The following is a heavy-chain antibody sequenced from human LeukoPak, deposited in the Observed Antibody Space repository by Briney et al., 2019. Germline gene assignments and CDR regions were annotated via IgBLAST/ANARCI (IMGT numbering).Heavy chain of an antibody. Sequence: GGSLRLSCAASGSTFSSYAMSRVRQAPGKGLEWVSAISGSGGSTYYADSVKGRFTISRDNSKNTLYLQMNSLRAEDTAVYYCARPSYYYDSSGFQDYWGQGTLVTVSS. CDR1: GSTFSSYA. CDR2: ISGSGGST. V-gene: IGHV3-23*01. J-gene: IGHJ4*02. D-gene: IGHD3-22*01. CDR3: ARPSYYYDSSGFQDY.